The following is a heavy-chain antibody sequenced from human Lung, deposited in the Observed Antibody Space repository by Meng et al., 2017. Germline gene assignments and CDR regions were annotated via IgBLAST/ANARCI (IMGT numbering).Heavy chain of an antibody. CDR2: ISSSSA. V-gene: IGHV3-21*01. D-gene: IGHD2-15*01. CDR1: GFTFSTYS. J-gene: IGHJ4*02. Sequence: EVQRGESGGGLVKPGGSRRVSCAVSGFTFSTYSMNWVRQAPGKGLEWVSSISSSSAYADSVKGRFTISRDNAKNSLYLQMNSLRAEDTAVYYCARGRVVVAATPSDYWGQGTLVTVSS. CDR3: ARGRVVVAATPSDY.